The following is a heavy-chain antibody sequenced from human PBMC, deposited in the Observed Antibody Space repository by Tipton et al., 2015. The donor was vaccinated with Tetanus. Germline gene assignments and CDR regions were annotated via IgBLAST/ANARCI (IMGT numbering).Heavy chain of an antibody. CDR1: GFTFSSCA. CDR3: ARGSSAMVTVYYYYGMDV. J-gene: IGHJ6*02. CDR2: IWYDGSNK. Sequence: SLRLSCAASGFTFSSCAMNWVRQAPGKGLEWVAIIWYDGSNKYYADSVKGRFTISRDNSKNTLYLQMNSLRAEDTAVYYCARGSSAMVTVYYYYGMDVWGQGTMVTVSS. D-gene: IGHD5-18*01. V-gene: IGHV3-33*08.